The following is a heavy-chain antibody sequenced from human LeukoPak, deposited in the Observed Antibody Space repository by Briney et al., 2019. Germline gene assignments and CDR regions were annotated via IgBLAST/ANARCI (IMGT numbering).Heavy chain of an antibody. CDR2: IYYSGST. D-gene: IGHD6-13*01. CDR1: GGSISSSSYY. J-gene: IGHJ6*03. CDR3: ARSTYSSTFYYYYMDV. V-gene: IGHV4-39*01. Sequence: SETLSLTCTVSGGSISSSSYYWGWIRQPPGQGLEWIGSIYYSGSTYYNPSLKSRVTISVDTSKNQFSLKLSSVTAADTAVYYCARSTYSSTFYYYYMDVWGKGTTVTVSS.